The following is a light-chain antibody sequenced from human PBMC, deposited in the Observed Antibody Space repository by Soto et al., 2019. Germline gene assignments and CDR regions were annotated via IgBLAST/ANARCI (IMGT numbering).Light chain of an antibody. CDR1: QSIATSQ. J-gene: IGKJ1*01. CDR3: QQFAASPRT. V-gene: IGKV3-20*01. CDR2: GAS. Sequence: EIVLTQSPGTLSLSPGERATLFCRASQSIATSQLAWYQQKPGQAPRLLIGASTRATGIPDRFRDSGSGTDFTLTISRLEPEDFAVYYCQQFAASPRTFGQGTTVEIK.